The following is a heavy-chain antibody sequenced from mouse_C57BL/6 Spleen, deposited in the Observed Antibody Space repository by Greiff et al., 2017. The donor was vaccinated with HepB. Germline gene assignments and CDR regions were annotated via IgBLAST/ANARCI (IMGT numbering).Heavy chain of an antibody. Sequence: QVTLKVSGPELVKPGASVKISCKASGYAFSSSWMNWVKQRPGKGLEWIGRIYPGDGDTNYNGKFKGKATLTADKSSSTAYMQLSSLTSEDSAVYFCARTYSNGYFDYWGQGTTLTVSS. CDR2: IYPGDGDT. CDR1: GYAFSSSW. J-gene: IGHJ2*01. CDR3: ARTYSNGYFDY. V-gene: IGHV1-82*01. D-gene: IGHD2-5*01.